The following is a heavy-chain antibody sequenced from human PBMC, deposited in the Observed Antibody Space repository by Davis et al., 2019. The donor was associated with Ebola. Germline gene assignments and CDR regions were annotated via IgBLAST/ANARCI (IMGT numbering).Heavy chain of an antibody. V-gene: IGHV1-69*13. Sequence: SVKVSCKASGHTFSNSAIHWMRQAPGQGLDWMGGIIPVFGIPKYAQKFQGRVTIIADESTSTAYMELSSLRSEDTAVYYCARDRYSDGSGYFFEQSHWGQGTLVTVSS. D-gene: IGHD3-22*01. CDR3: ARDRYSDGSGYFFEQSH. CDR1: GHTFSNSA. J-gene: IGHJ4*02. CDR2: IIPVFGIP.